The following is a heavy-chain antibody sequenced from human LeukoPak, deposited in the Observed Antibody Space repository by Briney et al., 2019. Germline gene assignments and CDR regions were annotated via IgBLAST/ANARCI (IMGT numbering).Heavy chain of an antibody. Sequence: GGSLRLSCAASGFTFSSYWMNWVRQAPGKGLEWVSSISSSSSYIYYADSVKGRFTISRDNAKNSLYLQMNSLRAEDTAVYYCARTLGLHEEPDYWGQGTLDTVSS. CDR2: ISSSSSYI. CDR3: ARTLGLHEEPDY. CDR1: GFTFSSYW. V-gene: IGHV3-21*01. D-gene: IGHD1-14*01. J-gene: IGHJ4*02.